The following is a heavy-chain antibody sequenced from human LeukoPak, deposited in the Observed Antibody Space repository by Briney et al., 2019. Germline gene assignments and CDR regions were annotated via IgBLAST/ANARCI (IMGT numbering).Heavy chain of an antibody. Sequence: ASVKVSCKASGYTFTSYGFSWVRQAPGQGLEWMGWISAYNGNTNYAQKLQGRVTTTTDTSTSTAYMELRSLRSDDTAVYYCARLLSTVTRAFDIWGQGTMVTVSS. CDR2: ISAYNGNT. CDR3: ARLLSTVTRAFDI. CDR1: GYTFTSYG. D-gene: IGHD4-17*01. J-gene: IGHJ3*02. V-gene: IGHV1-18*01.